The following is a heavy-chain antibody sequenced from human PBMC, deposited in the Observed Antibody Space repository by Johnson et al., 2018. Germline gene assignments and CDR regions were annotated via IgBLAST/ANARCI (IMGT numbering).Heavy chain of an antibody. D-gene: IGHD3-22*01. J-gene: IGHJ6*02. CDR2: IWYDGSNK. V-gene: IGHV3-33*01. CDR3: ARSETYYESGGYYDTYYGMDV. CDR1: GFTFSSYG. Sequence: QVQLVQSGGGVVQPGRSLRLSCAASGFTFSSYGMHWVRQAPGKGLEWVAVIWYDGSNKYYGHSVRGRFTISRDNSKNTLYLQMSSLRAEDTAVYFCARSETYYESGGYYDTYYGMDVWGQGTTVTVSS.